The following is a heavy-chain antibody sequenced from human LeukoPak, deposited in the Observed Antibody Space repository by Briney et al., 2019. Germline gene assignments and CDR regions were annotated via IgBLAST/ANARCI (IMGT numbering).Heavy chain of an antibody. CDR1: GGSISNSTYY. J-gene: IGHJ5*02. CDR2: IYYSGTT. V-gene: IGHV4-39*07. D-gene: IGHD6-13*01. CDR3: AKEIYSSSWYHNWFDP. Sequence: PSETLSLTCTVSGGSISNSTYYWGWIRQPPGTGLEWIGSIYYSGTTYYNPSLMSRVTISVDTSRNQFSLKLSSVTAADTAVYYCAKEIYSSSWYHNWFDPWGQGTLVTVSS.